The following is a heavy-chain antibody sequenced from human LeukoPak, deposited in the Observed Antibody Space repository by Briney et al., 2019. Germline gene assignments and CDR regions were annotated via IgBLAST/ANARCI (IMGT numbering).Heavy chain of an antibody. Sequence: GGSLRLSCAASGIAVSDNYMGWVRQAPGKGLEWVSVISSDGRTDHADSVKGRFTISRDNSKNTVSLQMNILRAEDTAVYYCVRDQQWRIYSGRFYPQAKAYYYYAMDVWGQGTTVSVSS. J-gene: IGHJ6*02. D-gene: IGHD3-10*02. CDR1: GIAVSDNY. V-gene: IGHV3-66*01. CDR3: VRDQQWRIYSGRFYPQAKAYYYYAMDV. CDR2: ISSDGRT.